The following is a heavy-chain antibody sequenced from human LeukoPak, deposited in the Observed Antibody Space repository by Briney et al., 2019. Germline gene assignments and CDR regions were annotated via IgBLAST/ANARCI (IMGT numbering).Heavy chain of an antibody. J-gene: IGHJ5*02. V-gene: IGHV3-23*01. CDR1: GFTFSSYA. CDR3: AKRLYYYGSGSYYLEP. D-gene: IGHD3-10*01. Sequence: PGGSLRLSCAASGFTFSSYAMSWVRQAPGKGLEWVSAISGSGGSTYYADSVKGRFTISRDNSKNTLYLQMNSLRAEDTAVYYCAKRLYYYGSGSYYLEPWGQGTLVTVSS. CDR2: ISGSGGST.